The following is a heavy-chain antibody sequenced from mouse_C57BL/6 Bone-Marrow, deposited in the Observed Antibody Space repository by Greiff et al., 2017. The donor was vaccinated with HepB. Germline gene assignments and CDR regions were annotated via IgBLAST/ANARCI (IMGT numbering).Heavy chain of an antibody. CDR2: ISSGSSTI. CDR1: GFTFSDYG. V-gene: IGHV5-17*01. D-gene: IGHD1-1*01. J-gene: IGHJ4*01. CDR3: ARDGSSYCYAMDY. Sequence: VQLQQSGGGLVKPGGSLKLSCAASGFTFSDYGMHWVRQAPEKGLEWVAYISSGSSTIYYADTVKGRFTISRDKAKNTLFLQRTSLRSEDTAMYDCARDGSSYCYAMDYWGQGTSVTVSS.